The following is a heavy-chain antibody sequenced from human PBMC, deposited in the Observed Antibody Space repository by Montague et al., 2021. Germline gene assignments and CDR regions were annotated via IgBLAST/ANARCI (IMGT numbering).Heavy chain of an antibody. D-gene: IGHD2-21*01. V-gene: IGHV3-7*01. CDR1: GFTFGNYW. CDR2: IKQDGSEK. Sequence: SLRLSCAASGFTFGNYWMSWFRQAPGKGLEWVANIKQDGSEKHYVDSVKGRFTISRDNAKNSLYLQMNSLRAEDTAVYFCARDQGQGYCGGDCYVGLDYWGQGTLVTVSS. J-gene: IGHJ4*02. CDR3: ARDQGQGYCGGDCYVGLDY.